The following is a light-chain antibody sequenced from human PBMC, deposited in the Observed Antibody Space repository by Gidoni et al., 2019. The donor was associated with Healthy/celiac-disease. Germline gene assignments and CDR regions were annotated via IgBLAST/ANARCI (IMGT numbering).Light chain of an antibody. Sequence: QSVLTQPPPVSAAPGQRVTISSTGSRSNIGAGYDVHWYQQLPGTAPKLLIYGNSNRPSGVPDRFSGSKSGTSASLAITGLQAEDEADYYCQSYDSSLRRVFGGGTKLTVL. CDR2: GNS. CDR3: QSYDSSLRRV. J-gene: IGLJ2*01. CDR1: RSNIGAGYD. V-gene: IGLV1-40*01.